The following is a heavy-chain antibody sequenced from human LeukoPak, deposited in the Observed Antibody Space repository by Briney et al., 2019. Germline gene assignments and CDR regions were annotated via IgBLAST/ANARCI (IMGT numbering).Heavy chain of an antibody. D-gene: IGHD3-10*01. CDR3: AAGGVITTADY. J-gene: IGHJ4*02. V-gene: IGHV4-39*07. CDR2: INHSGST. CDR1: GGSISSDTYY. Sequence: SETLSLTCTVSGGSISSDTYYWGWIRQPPGKGLEWIGEINHSGSTNYNPSLKSRVTISVDTSKNQFSLKLSSVTAADTAVYYCAAGGVITTADYWGQGTLVTVSS.